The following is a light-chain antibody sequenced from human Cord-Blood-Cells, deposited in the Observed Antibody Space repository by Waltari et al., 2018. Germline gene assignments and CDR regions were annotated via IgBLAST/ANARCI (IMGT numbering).Light chain of an antibody. CDR3: QQYGSSPT. Sequence: EIVLTQSPGTPSLSPGERATLSCRASQSVSSSYLAGYQQKPGQAPRLLIYGASSRANGIPDRFSGSGSGTDFTLTISRLEPEDFAVYYCQQYGSSPTFGGGTKVEIK. CDR2: GAS. J-gene: IGKJ4*01. V-gene: IGKV3-20*01. CDR1: QSVSSSY.